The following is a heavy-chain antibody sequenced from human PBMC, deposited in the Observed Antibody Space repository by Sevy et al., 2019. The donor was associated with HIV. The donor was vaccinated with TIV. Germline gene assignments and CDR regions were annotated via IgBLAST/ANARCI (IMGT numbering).Heavy chain of an antibody. CDR2: ISGSGGST. V-gene: IGHV3-23*01. J-gene: IGHJ6*03. Sequence: GGSLRLSCAASGFTFSSYAMSWVRQAPGKGLEWVSAISGSGGSTYYADSVKGRFTIPRDNSKNTRYLQMNSQRAEDTAVYYLAKDGYKPSVGDENYYYYYMDVWGKGTTVTVSS. D-gene: IGHD1-20*01. CDR1: GFTFSSYA. CDR3: AKDGYKPSVGDENYYYYYMDV.